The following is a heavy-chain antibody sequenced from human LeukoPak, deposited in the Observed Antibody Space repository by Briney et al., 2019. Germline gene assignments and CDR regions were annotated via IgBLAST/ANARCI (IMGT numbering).Heavy chain of an antibody. J-gene: IGHJ4*02. CDR2: IYYSGST. V-gene: IGHV4-39*07. D-gene: IGHD5-24*01. Sequence: SETLSLTCTVSGGSISSSSYYWGWIRQPPGKGLEWIGSIYYSGSTYYNPSLKSRVTISVDTSKNQFSLKLSSVTAADTAVYYCARYGYNPHLGFDYWGRGTLVTVSS. CDR3: ARYGYNPHLGFDY. CDR1: GGSISSSSYY.